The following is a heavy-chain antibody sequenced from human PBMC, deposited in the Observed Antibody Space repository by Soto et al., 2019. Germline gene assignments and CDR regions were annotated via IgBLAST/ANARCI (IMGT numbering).Heavy chain of an antibody. CDR1: GFTFSSYE. D-gene: IGHD6-19*01. CDR3: ARVNLHSSGPNFDY. Sequence: GGSLRLSCAASGFTFSSYEMNWVRQAPGKGLEWVPYISSSGTTIYYADSVKGRFTISRDNAKNSLYLQMHSLRAEDTAVYYCARVNLHSSGPNFDYWGQGTLVTVSS. CDR2: ISSSGTTI. J-gene: IGHJ4*02. V-gene: IGHV3-48*03.